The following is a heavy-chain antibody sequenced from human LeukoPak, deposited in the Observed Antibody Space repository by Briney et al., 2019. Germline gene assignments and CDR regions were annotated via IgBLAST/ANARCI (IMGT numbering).Heavy chain of an antibody. V-gene: IGHV3-30-3*01. D-gene: IGHD3-22*01. J-gene: IGHJ6*02. CDR2: ISYDGSNK. Sequence: GGSLRLSCAASGFTFSSYAMHWVRQAPGKGLEWVAVISYDGSNKYYADSVKGRFTISRDNSKNTLYLQMNSLRAEDTAVYYCARSMIVVVSKLGAYYYYGMDVWGQGTTVTVSS. CDR3: ARSMIVVVSKLGAYYYYGMDV. CDR1: GFTFSSYA.